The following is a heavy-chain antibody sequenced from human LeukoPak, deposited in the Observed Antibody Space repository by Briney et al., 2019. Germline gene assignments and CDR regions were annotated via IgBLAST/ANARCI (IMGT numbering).Heavy chain of an antibody. Sequence: GASVKVSCKASGYTFSSYVINWVRQAPGQGREWMGRISPYNGNTNYAQKLQGRVTMTTDTSTSTAYMELRSLRADDTAVYYCARDLYAGVLTYWGQGTLVTVSS. V-gene: IGHV1-18*01. D-gene: IGHD2-21*02. CDR3: ARDLYAGVLTY. J-gene: IGHJ4*02. CDR2: ISPYNGNT. CDR1: GYTFSSYV.